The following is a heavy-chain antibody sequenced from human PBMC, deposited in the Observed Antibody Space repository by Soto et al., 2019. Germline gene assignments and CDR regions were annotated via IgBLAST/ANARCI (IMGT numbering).Heavy chain of an antibody. V-gene: IGHV5-10-1*01. CDR2: IDPSDSYT. J-gene: IGHJ6*04. CDR1: GYSFTSYW. CDR3: ARGLGGYDFSGTDYYYGMDV. Sequence: GESLKISCKGSGYSFTSYWISWVRQMPGKGLEWMGRIDPSDSYTNYSPSFQGHVTISADKTISTAYLQWSSLKASDTAMYYCARGLGGYDFSGTDYYYGMDVWGEGTTVTVSS. D-gene: IGHD5-12*01.